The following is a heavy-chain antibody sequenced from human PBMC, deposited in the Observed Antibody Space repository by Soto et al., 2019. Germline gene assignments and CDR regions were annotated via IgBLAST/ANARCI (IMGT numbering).Heavy chain of an antibody. CDR2: ISGSGGST. J-gene: IGHJ4*02. V-gene: IGHV3-23*01. Sequence: EVQVLESGGGLVQPGGSLRLSCAASGFTFSSNAMSWVRQAPGKGLEWVSAISGSGGSTYYADSVKGRFTISRDNSKNTLYLQMISLRAEDTAVYYCAKRGILDFDWLPIDYWGQGTLVTVSS. CDR3: AKRGILDFDWLPIDY. CDR1: GFTFSSNA. D-gene: IGHD3-9*01.